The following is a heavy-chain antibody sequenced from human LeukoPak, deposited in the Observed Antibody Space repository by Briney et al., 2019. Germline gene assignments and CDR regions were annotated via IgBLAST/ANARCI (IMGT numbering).Heavy chain of an antibody. CDR3: ARDTARGSGSLDY. V-gene: IGHV4-30-4*08. D-gene: IGHD3-10*01. CDR1: GGSIDSGDYY. CDR2: IYSSGNS. Sequence: SQTLSLTCTVSGGSIDSGDYYWTWIRQPPGKGLEWIGYIYSSGNSYYNPSLKSRVTISIDTSKNQFSLMLTSVTAADTAVYYCARDTARGSGSLDYWGQGTLVTVSS. J-gene: IGHJ4*02.